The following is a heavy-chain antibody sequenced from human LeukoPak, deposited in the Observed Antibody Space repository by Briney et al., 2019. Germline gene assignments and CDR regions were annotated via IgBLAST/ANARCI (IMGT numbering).Heavy chain of an antibody. J-gene: IGHJ4*02. CDR3: VRDSFRAPTALDY. CDR2: IKQDGSEK. Sequence: GGSLRLSCAASGFTFNSHWMSWVRQAPGKGLEWVANIKQDGSEKYHMDSLKGRFTISRDNARNSLHLQMNSVRVEDTAVYYCVRDSFRAPTALDYWGQGTLVTVSS. CDR1: GFTFNSHW. V-gene: IGHV3-7*04.